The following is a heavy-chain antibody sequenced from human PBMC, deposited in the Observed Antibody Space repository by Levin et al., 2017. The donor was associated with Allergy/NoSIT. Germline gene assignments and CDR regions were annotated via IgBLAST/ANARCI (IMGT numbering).Heavy chain of an antibody. CDR1: GFTFSSYA. CDR3: ARVRAARPENDYYNYGMDV. V-gene: IGHV3-30*04. J-gene: IGHJ6*02. Sequence: GGSLRLSCAASGFTFSSYAMHWVRQAPGKGLEWVAVISYDGSNKYYADSVKGRFTISRDNSKNTLYLQMNSLRAEDTAVYYCARVRAARPENDYYNYGMDVWGQGTTVTVSS. D-gene: IGHD6-6*01. CDR2: ISYDGSNK.